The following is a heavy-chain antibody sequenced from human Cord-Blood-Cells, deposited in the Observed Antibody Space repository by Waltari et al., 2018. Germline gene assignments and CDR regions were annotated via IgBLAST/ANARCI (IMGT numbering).Heavy chain of an antibody. D-gene: IGHD1-7*01. CDR1: GLTLSSNY. CDR3: ARGTTPHAVDI. Sequence: VQLVESGGGLIQPGGSLRLYCAAFGLTLSSNYMRWVRQAPRKGLEWISVIYSGGSTYYAYSVKVRFTISRDNSKNTLYLQMNSLRADDTAVYYCARGTTPHAVDIWGQWTMVTVSS. V-gene: IGHV3-53*01. J-gene: IGHJ3*02. CDR2: IYSGGST.